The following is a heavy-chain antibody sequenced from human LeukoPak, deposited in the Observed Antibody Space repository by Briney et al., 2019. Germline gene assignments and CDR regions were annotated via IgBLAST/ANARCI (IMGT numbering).Heavy chain of an antibody. D-gene: IGHD1-26*01. CDR2: IRGGAGST. CDR3: AKVPGDYYYYMDV. Sequence: GGSLRLSCAASGFTFSTYNMNWVRQAPGKGLEWVSSIRGGAGSTFYADSVKGRFTISRDNSKNTLYLQMNSLRAEDTAVYFCAKVPGDYYYYMDVWGKGTTVTVS. J-gene: IGHJ6*03. V-gene: IGHV3-23*01. CDR1: GFTFSTYN.